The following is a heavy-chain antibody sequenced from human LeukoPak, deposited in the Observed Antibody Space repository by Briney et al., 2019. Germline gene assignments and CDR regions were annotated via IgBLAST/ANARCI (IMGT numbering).Heavy chain of an antibody. Sequence: SETLSLTCALSGGSPSIGGSSCSWIRQPRGKGLEWIGYIYHSGSTYYNPSLKSRVTISVDRSKNQFSLKLSSVTAADTAVYYCARDGTGSDAFDIWGQGTMVTVSS. CDR3: ARDGTGSDAFDI. CDR1: GGSPSIGGSS. D-gene: IGHD3-10*01. V-gene: IGHV4-30-2*01. CDR2: IYHSGST. J-gene: IGHJ3*02.